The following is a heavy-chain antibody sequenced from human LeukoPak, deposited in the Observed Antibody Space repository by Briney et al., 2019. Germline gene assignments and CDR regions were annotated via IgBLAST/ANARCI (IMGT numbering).Heavy chain of an antibody. CDR1: GDSVSSNSAA. Sequence: PSQTLSLTYAISGDSVSSNSAAWNWIRQSPSRGLEWLGRTYYRSKGYNDYAVSVKSRITINPVTSKNQFSLQLNSVNPEDTAVYYCARVIAAAGTLFYYYYMDVWGKGTTVTVSS. CDR2: TYYRSKGYN. CDR3: ARVIAAAGTLFYYYYMDV. J-gene: IGHJ6*03. V-gene: IGHV6-1*01. D-gene: IGHD6-13*01.